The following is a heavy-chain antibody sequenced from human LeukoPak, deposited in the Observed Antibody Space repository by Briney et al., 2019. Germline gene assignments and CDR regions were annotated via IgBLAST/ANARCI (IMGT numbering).Heavy chain of an antibody. D-gene: IGHD3-10*01. J-gene: IGHJ4*02. CDR1: GFTFSDFW. V-gene: IGHV3-7*01. CDR3: ARERPYSYGSGALLYYFDC. CDR2: IKEDGTEK. Sequence: PEGSLRLSCAGSGFTFSDFWMTWVRQTPGKGLEWVANIKEDGTEKNLVDSVKGRFTISRDNAKKSLYLQMNSLRAEDTAVYYCARERPYSYGSGALLYYFDCWGQGTLVTVSS.